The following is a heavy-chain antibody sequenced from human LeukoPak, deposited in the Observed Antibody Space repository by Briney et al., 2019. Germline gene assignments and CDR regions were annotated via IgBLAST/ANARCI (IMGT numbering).Heavy chain of an antibody. D-gene: IGHD5-18*01. CDR2: LTSGGVSA. CDR3: ASSLNTVMVSPYYLEY. V-gene: IGHV3-11*04. J-gene: IGHJ4*02. CDR1: GFTLSDYS. Sequence: GGSLRLSCAASGFTLSDYSMTWVRQAPGQGLEWISFLTSGGVSAFYADSVRGRFTVSRDDARNSLSLYMNTLRADDTAVYYCASSLNTVMVSPYYLEYWGRGTLVSVFS.